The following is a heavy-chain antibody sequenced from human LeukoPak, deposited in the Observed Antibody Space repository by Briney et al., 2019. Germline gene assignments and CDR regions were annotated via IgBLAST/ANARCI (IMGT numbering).Heavy chain of an antibody. CDR1: GFIFSKSW. Sequence: PGGSLRLSCAASGFIFSKSWMTWVRQAPGKGLEWVANIKQDGSEQYYVDSVKGRFTISRDNSKNTLYLQMNSLRAEDTAVYYCALLWFGELAGFDYWGQGTLVTVSS. J-gene: IGHJ4*02. CDR2: IKQDGSEQ. D-gene: IGHD3-10*01. CDR3: ALLWFGELAGFDY. V-gene: IGHV3-7*01.